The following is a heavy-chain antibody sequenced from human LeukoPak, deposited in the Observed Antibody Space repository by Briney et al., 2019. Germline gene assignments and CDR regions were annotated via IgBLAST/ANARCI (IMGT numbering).Heavy chain of an antibody. CDR1: GFTFSSYA. V-gene: IGHV3-23*01. J-gene: IGHJ4*02. CDR2: ISGSGGST. CDR3: AKRGHYYDSSGYSVLLLDY. D-gene: IGHD3-22*01. Sequence: GGSLSLSCAASGFTFSSYAMSWVRQAPGKGLEWVSAISGSGGSTYYADSVKGRFTISRDNSKNTLYLQMNSLRAEDTAVYYCAKRGHYYDSSGYSVLLLDYWGQGTLVTVSS.